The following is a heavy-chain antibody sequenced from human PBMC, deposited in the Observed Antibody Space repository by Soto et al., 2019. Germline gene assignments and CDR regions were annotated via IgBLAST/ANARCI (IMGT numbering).Heavy chain of an antibody. CDR1: GYTFTGYD. V-gene: IGHV1-8*01. J-gene: IGHJ4*02. CDR3: ARARGSIDYALTY. CDR2: MNPNSDDT. D-gene: IGHD5-12*01. Sequence: ASVKVSCKASGYTFTGYDINWVRQATGQGLEWMARMNPNSDDTGYSQKFQGRLTMTRNTSISTAYMELSSLGSEDTAVYYCARARGSIDYALTYWGRGTLVTVSS.